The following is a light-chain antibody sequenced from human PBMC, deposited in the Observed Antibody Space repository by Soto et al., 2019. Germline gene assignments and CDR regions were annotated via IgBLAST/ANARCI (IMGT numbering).Light chain of an antibody. CDR3: QQYDSSPVT. Sequence: EIVLTQSPGTLSLSTGERATLSCRASQSVSSSYLAWYQQKPGQAPRLLIYGASSRATGIPDRFSGSGSGTDFTLTISRLEPEDFAVYYCQQYDSSPVTFGQGNKVEIK. CDR2: GAS. J-gene: IGKJ1*01. V-gene: IGKV3-20*01. CDR1: QSVSSSY.